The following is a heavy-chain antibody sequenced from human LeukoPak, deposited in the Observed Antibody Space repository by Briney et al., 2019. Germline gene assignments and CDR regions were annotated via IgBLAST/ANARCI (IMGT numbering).Heavy chain of an antibody. CDR2: IIPIFGIA. Sequence: SVKVSCKASGGTFSSYAISWVRLAPGQGLEWMGGIIPIFGIANYAQKFQGRVTITADKSTSTAYMELGSLRSEDTAVYYCARPYCSGGSCSPGYYGMDVWGKGTTVTVSS. CDR1: GGTFSSYA. J-gene: IGHJ6*04. D-gene: IGHD2-15*01. V-gene: IGHV1-69*10. CDR3: ARPYCSGGSCSPGYYGMDV.